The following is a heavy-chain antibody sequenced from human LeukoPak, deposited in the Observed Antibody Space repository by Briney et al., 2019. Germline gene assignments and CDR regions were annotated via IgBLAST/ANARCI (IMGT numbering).Heavy chain of an antibody. CDR1: GFSLTAPGVC. J-gene: IGHJ5*02. D-gene: IGHD3-10*01. Sequence: QTLTLTCTFSGFSLTAPGVCVSWIRQPPGKALEWLARIDWDGDKLYSTSLRTRLTISKDTSKNQVILTMTNVDPVDTATYFCARTRIGMLRGAASNWFDPWGMGTLVIVSS. V-gene: IGHV2-70*16. CDR2: IDWDGDK. CDR3: ARTRIGMLRGAASNWFDP.